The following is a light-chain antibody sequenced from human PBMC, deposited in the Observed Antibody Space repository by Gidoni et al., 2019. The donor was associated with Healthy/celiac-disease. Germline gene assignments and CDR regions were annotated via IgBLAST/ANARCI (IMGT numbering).Light chain of an antibody. J-gene: IGKJ1*01. CDR3: QQRSNWPPWT. V-gene: IGKV3-11*01. Sequence: EIVFTQSPATLSLSPGERATLSCRASQSVSSSLAWYQQKPGQPPRLLIYDASNRATGIPARFSGSGSGTDFTLTISSLEPEDFAVYYCQQRSNWPPWTFXQXTKVEIK. CDR1: QSVSSS. CDR2: DAS.